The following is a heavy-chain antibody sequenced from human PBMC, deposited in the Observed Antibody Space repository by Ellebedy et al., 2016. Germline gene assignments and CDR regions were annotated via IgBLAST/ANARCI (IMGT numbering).Heavy chain of an antibody. CDR3: AREDKHWYFDL. CDR2: IYYSGST. V-gene: IGHV4-39*07. Sequence: SETLSLTXTVSGGSISSSSYYWGWIRQPPGKGLEWIGSIYYSGSTYYNPSLKSRVTISVDTSKNQFSLKLSSVTAADTAVYYCAREDKHWYFDLWGRGTLVTVSS. CDR1: GGSISSSSYY. J-gene: IGHJ2*01.